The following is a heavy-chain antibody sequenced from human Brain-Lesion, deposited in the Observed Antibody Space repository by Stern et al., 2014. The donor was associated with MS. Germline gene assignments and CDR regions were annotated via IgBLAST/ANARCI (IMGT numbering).Heavy chain of an antibody. CDR3: AKDGPALVTNWFDP. J-gene: IGHJ5*02. V-gene: IGHV1-69*06. D-gene: IGHD5-18*01. CDR2: IIPIFCSP. CDR1: GGNFGTYP. Sequence: VQPVQSGPEVKKPGSSVQVSRKASGGNFGTYPITWLRQAPGQGLERMGPIIPIFCSPNYAQKFQGRVTITADRSTTTVYMKLSSLKSDDAAVYYCAKDGPALVTNWFDPWGRGTLVTVSS.